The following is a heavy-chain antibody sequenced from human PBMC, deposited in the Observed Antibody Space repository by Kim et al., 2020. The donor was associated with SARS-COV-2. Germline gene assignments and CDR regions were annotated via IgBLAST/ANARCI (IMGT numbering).Heavy chain of an antibody. CDR1: GFTFSSYA. CDR2: ISYDGSNK. V-gene: IGHV3-30*04. CDR3: ARRAGMIAYWYFDL. D-gene: IGHD2-21*01. J-gene: IGHJ2*01. Sequence: GGSLRLSCAASGFTFSSYAMHWVRQAPGKGLEWVAVISYDGSNKYYADSVKGRFTISRDNSKNTLYLQMNSLRAEDTAVYYCARRAGMIAYWYFDLWGRGTLFTVSS.